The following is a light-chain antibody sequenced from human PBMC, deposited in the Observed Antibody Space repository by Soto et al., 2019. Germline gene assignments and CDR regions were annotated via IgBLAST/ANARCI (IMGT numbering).Light chain of an antibody. Sequence: EIVLTQSPATLSLSPGERATLSCRASQSVSSYLAWYQQKPGQAPRLLIYDASNRATGISARFSGSGSGTDFTLTISSLEPEDVSVYYCQQRSNWPPITFGQGTRLEIK. CDR1: QSVSSY. CDR3: QQRSNWPPIT. V-gene: IGKV3-11*01. CDR2: DAS. J-gene: IGKJ5*01.